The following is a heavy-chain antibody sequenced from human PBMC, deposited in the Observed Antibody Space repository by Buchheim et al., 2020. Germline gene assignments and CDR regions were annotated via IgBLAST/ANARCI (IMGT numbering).Heavy chain of an antibody. D-gene: IGHD4-17*01. J-gene: IGHJ4*02. CDR2: ISSDGSNK. CDR3: ARDRAYGDPNLYFDY. Sequence: QVQLVKSGGGVVQPGRSLRLSCAASGFTFSSYAMHWVRQAPGKGLEWVAVISSDGSNKYYADSVKGRFTISRDNSKNTLYLQMNSLRAEDTAVYYCARDRAYGDPNLYFDYWGQGTL. V-gene: IGHV3-30-3*01. CDR1: GFTFSSYA.